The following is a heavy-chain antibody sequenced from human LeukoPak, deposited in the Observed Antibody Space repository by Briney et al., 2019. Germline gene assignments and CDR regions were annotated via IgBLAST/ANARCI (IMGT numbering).Heavy chain of an antibody. Sequence: GGSPRLSCAASGFTFSSYSMNWVRQAPGKGLEWVSYISSSSSTIYYADFVKGRFTISRDNAKNSLYLQMNSLRAEDTAVYYCARDLFYYGSGSFDYWGQGTLVTVSS. CDR2: ISSSSSTI. CDR3: ARDLFYYGSGSFDY. D-gene: IGHD3-10*01. V-gene: IGHV3-48*01. CDR1: GFTFSSYS. J-gene: IGHJ4*02.